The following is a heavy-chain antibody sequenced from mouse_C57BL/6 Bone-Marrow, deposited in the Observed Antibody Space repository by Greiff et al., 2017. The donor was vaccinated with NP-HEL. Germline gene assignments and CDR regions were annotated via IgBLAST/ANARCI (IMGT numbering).Heavy chain of an antibody. CDR2: IDPETGGT. CDR1: GYTFTAYE. CDR3: TRSGGSSELDYFDY. J-gene: IGHJ2*01. V-gene: IGHV1-15*01. D-gene: IGHD1-1*01. Sequence: VQLQQSGAELLRPGASVTLSCRASGYTFTAYEMHWVKQTPVHGLEWIGAIDPETGGTAYNQKFKGKAILTADKSSSTAYMELRSLTAEDSAVDYCTRSGGSSELDYFDYWGQGTTLTVSS.